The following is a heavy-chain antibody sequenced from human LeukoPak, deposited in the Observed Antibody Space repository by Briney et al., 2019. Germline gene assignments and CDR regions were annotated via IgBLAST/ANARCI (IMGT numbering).Heavy chain of an antibody. J-gene: IGHJ4*02. Sequence: PSETLSLTYTVSGGSVSSGSYYWSWIRQPPGKGLEWIGYIYYSGSINYNPSLKGRVTISVDTSKNQFSLKLSSVTAADTAVYYCAREDASGYYLYYFDYWGQGTLVTVSS. V-gene: IGHV4-61*01. CDR2: IYYSGSI. CDR3: AREDASGYYLYYFDY. D-gene: IGHD3-22*01. CDR1: GGSVSSGSYY.